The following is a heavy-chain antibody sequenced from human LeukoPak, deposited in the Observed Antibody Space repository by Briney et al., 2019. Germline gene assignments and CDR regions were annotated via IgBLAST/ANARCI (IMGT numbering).Heavy chain of an antibody. CDR3: WVPATAGEADY. D-gene: IGHD2-2*01. V-gene: IGHV3-74*01. J-gene: IGHJ4*02. Sequence: GGSLRLSCAASGFTFSEYWMHWVRQAPGKGVVWVSRINSDGSTTNYADSVKGRFTISRDNAKNTLYLQMNSLRAEDTAVYYCWVPATAGEADYWGQGTQVTVPS. CDR2: INSDGSTT. CDR1: GFTFSEYW.